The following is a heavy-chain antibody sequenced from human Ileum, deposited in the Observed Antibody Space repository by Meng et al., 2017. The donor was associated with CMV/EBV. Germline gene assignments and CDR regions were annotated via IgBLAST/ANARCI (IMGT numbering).Heavy chain of an antibody. J-gene: IGHJ4*02. CDR3: AREENTVNQFEY. V-gene: IGHV4-4*07. D-gene: IGHD4-17*01. Sequence: QVQLPESGPGMVKPSETLSLTCAVSCGSISNYYWTWVRQPAGKGLEWIGRINAGGSTNDNPSLKSRVTMSVDTSKNQFSLKVTSVTAADTAVYYCAREENTVNQFEYWGQGTLVTVSS. CDR2: INAGGST. CDR1: CGSISNYY.